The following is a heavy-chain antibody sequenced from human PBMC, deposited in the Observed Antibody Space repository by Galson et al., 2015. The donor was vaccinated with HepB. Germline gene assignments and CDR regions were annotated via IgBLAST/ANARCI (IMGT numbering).Heavy chain of an antibody. CDR1: GFTFSSYA. V-gene: IGHV3-30-3*01. Sequence: SLRLSCAASGFTFSSYAMHWVRQAPGKGLEWVAVISYDGSNKYYADSVKGRFTISRDNSKNALYLQMNSLRAEDTAVYYCARPHPVSDRYCSSTSCYGSLFDYWGQGTLVTVSS. D-gene: IGHD2-2*01. J-gene: IGHJ4*02. CDR2: ISYDGSNK. CDR3: ARPHPVSDRYCSSTSCYGSLFDY.